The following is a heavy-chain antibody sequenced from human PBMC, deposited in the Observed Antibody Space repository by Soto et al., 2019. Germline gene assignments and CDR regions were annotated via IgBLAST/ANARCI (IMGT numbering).Heavy chain of an antibody. CDR1: GGSISSYY. CDR3: ARARRYSSSCATGGPCYYFDY. J-gene: IGHJ4*02. CDR2: IYYSGST. Sequence: PSETLSLTCTVSGGSISSYYWSWIRQPPGKGLEWIGYIYYSGSTNYSPSLKSRVTISVDTSKNQFSLKLSSVTAADTAVYYCARARRYSSSCATGGPCYYFDYWGQGTLVTVSS. D-gene: IGHD6-13*01. V-gene: IGHV4-59*01.